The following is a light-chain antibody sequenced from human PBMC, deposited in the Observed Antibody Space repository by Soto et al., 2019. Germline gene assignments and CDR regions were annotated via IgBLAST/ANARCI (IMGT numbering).Light chain of an antibody. J-gene: IGLJ1*01. Sequence: QSALTQPPSASGSPGQSVTISCTGTSSDVGGYNYVSWYQQHPGKAPKLMIYEVSKRPSGVPDRFSGFKSGNTASLTVSRXXXXXXXDYYCSSYAGSNNYVFGTGTKVTVL. CDR2: EVS. CDR3: SSYAGSNNYV. V-gene: IGLV2-8*01. CDR1: SSDVGGYNY.